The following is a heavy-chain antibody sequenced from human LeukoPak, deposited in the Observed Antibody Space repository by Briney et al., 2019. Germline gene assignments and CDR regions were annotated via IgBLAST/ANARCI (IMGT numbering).Heavy chain of an antibody. CDR1: GDSISSGGYY. J-gene: IGHJ3*02. V-gene: IGHV4-31*03. D-gene: IGHD3-22*01. Sequence: SETLSLTCTVSGDSISSGGYYWSWIRQHPGKGLEWIGYIYYSGSTYYDPSLKSRVTISVDTSKNQFSLKLSSVTAADTAVYYCARGYDSSGYNAFDIWGQGTMVTVSS. CDR3: ARGYDSSGYNAFDI. CDR2: IYYSGST.